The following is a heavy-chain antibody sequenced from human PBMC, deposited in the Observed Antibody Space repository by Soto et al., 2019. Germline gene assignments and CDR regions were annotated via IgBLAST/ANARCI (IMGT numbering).Heavy chain of an antibody. CDR3: ARGAIHSSSSPVFDY. D-gene: IGHD6-6*01. CDR2: INHSGST. J-gene: IGHJ4*02. V-gene: IGHV4-34*01. CDR1: GGSLSGYY. Sequence: PSETLSLTCAVYGGSLSGYYWSWIRQPPGKGLEWIGEINHSGSTNYNPSLKSRVTISVDMSKNQFSLKLSSVTAADTAVYYCARGAIHSSSSPVFDYWGQGTLVTVSS.